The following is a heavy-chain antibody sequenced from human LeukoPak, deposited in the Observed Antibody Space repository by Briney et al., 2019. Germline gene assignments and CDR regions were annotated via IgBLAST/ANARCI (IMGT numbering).Heavy chain of an antibody. CDR3: ATTGSRYYYGSGGYSPGDAFDI. D-gene: IGHD3-10*01. V-gene: IGHV4-28*01. Sequence: SETLSLTCAVSGYSISSSNWWGWIRQPPGKGLEWIGYIYYSGSTYYNPSLKSRVTMSVDTSKNQFSLKLSSVTAVDTAVYYCATTGSRYYYGSGGYSPGDAFDIWGQGTMVTVSS. J-gene: IGHJ3*02. CDR2: IYYSGST. CDR1: GYSISSSNW.